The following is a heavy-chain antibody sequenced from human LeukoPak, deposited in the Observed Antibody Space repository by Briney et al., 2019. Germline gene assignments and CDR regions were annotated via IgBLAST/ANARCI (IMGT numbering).Heavy chain of an antibody. Sequence: GRSLRLSCAASGFTFSSYGTHWVRQAPGKGLEWVAVISRDGSDKFYADPVKGRFTISRDNSKNTLYLQMDSLRAEDTAMYYCAKPLGTSTIDFLIDYWGQGTLVTVSS. CDR2: ISRDGSDK. J-gene: IGHJ4*02. D-gene: IGHD7-27*01. V-gene: IGHV3-30*18. CDR1: GFTFSSYG. CDR3: AKPLGTSTIDFLIDY.